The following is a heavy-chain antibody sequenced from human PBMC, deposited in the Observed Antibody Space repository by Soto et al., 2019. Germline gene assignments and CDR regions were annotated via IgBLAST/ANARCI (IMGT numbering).Heavy chain of an antibody. Sequence: GGSLRLSCAASGFTFSSYAMSWVRQAPGKGLEWVSAISGSGGSTYYADSVKGRFTISRDNSKNTLYLQMNSLRAEDTAVYYCAKDPRPPYYYDSSAPVPYFDYWGQGTLVTVSS. CDR2: ISGSGGST. D-gene: IGHD3-22*01. CDR3: AKDPRPPYYYDSSAPVPYFDY. J-gene: IGHJ4*02. CDR1: GFTFSSYA. V-gene: IGHV3-23*01.